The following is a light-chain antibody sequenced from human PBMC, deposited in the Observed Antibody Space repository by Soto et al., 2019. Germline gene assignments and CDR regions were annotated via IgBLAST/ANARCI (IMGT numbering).Light chain of an antibody. Sequence: EVVMTKSPASLSASPGERVTLSCRASQNIRSSLAWYQQRPGQAPRLLIYDASTRATGIPPRFSGGGSGTEFTVTISSLQSEDFAIYYCQKRGNWPQFGQGTRLEIK. CDR3: QKRGNWPQ. V-gene: IGKV3-15*01. CDR2: DAS. J-gene: IGKJ5*01. CDR1: QNIRSS.